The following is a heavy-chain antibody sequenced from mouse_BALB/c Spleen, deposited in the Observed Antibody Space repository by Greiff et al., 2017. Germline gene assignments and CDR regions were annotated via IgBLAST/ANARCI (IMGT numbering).Heavy chain of an antibody. Sequence: EVQGVESGGGLVKPGGSLKLSCAASGFAFSSYDMSWVRQTPEKRLEWVAYISSGGGSTYYPDTVKGRFTISRDNAKNTLYLQMSSLKSEDTAMYYCARQLLLREYYFDDWGQGTTLTVSS. CDR2: ISSGGGST. D-gene: IGHD1-1*01. V-gene: IGHV5-12-1*01. CDR1: GFAFSSYD. CDR3: ARQLLLREYYFDD. J-gene: IGHJ2*01.